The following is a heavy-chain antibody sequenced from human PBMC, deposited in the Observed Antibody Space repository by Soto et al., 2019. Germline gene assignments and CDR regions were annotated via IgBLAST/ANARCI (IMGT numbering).Heavy chain of an antibody. CDR2: MNPTSGNT. J-gene: IGHJ4*02. D-gene: IGHD6-19*01. CDR3: ASAIAVAATGFDY. V-gene: IGHV1-8*01. CDR1: GYTFTSSD. Sequence: QVQLVQSGAEVKKPGASVMVSCEASGYTFTSSDINWVRQATGQGLEWMGWMNPTSGNTGYAQKFQGRVTMTRNTSINTAYMELSSLRSEDTAVYYCASAIAVAATGFDYWGQGTLVTVSS.